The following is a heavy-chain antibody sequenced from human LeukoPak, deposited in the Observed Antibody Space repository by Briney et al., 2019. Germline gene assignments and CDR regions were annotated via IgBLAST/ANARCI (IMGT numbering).Heavy chain of an antibody. CDR2: INPNSDGT. CDR3: ARVSDYDSRGGAFDI. D-gene: IGHD3-22*01. J-gene: IGHJ3*02. Sequence: PGASVKVSCKASGYTFTGYYMHWVRQAPGQGLEWMGWINPNSDGTNYAQKFQGRVTMTRDTSINTAYMELSRLRSDDTAVYYCARVSDYDSRGGAFDIWGQGTMVTVSS. CDR1: GYTFTGYY. V-gene: IGHV1-2*02.